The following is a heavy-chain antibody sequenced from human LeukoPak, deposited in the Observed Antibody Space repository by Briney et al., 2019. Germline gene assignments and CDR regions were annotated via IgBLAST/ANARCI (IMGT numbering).Heavy chain of an antibody. CDR1: GGSFRGYY. Sequence: RTSETLSLTCAVYGGSFRGYYWSWIRQPPGKGLEWIGEINHSGSTNYNPSLKSRVTISVDTSKNQFSLKLSSVTAADTAVYYCARGKRFLEWLLYRPHSYGMDVWGQGTTVTVSS. V-gene: IGHV4-34*01. D-gene: IGHD3-3*01. CDR3: ARGKRFLEWLLYRPHSYGMDV. CDR2: INHSGST. J-gene: IGHJ6*02.